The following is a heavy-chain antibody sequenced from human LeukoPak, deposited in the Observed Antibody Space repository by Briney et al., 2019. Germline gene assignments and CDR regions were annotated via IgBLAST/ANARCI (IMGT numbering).Heavy chain of an antibody. J-gene: IGHJ6*03. D-gene: IGHD2-21*01. Sequence: SETLSLTCAVYGGSFSGYYWSWIRQPPGKGLEWIGEINHSGSTNYNPSLKSRVTISVDTSKHQFSLKLSSVTAADTAVYYCARGAIRSRDYYYYMDVWGKGTTVTVSS. CDR1: GGSFSGYY. CDR2: INHSGST. CDR3: ARGAIRSRDYYYYMDV. V-gene: IGHV4-34*01.